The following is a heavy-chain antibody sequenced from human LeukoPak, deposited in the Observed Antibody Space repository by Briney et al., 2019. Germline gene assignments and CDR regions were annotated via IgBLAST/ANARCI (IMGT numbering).Heavy chain of an antibody. V-gene: IGHV3-23*01. CDR1: GFTFSSHA. J-gene: IGHJ6*03. CDR3: AKGAEDRGRPEGSYYYYYVDG. CDR2: ISGSGGST. D-gene: IGHD1-14*01. Sequence: GGSLRLSCAASGFTFSSHAMSWVRQAPDKGLEWVSAISGSGGSTYNADSVNGRFTIIRDNSKNTLYLQMNSLRAEDSAVYYCAKGAEDRGRPEGSYYYYYVDGWGTGTTVTVSS.